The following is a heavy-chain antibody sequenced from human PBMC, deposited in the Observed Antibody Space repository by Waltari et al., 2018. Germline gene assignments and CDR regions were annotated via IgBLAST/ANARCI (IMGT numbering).Heavy chain of an antibody. CDR2: FSPLSGSQ. J-gene: IGHJ4*02. D-gene: IGHD3-16*02. CDR3: ARGYRYASSERFYLDY. V-gene: IGHV1-69*12. Sequence: QVQLAQSGAEVKSPGSSVTISCQACGLPIRGYTPCWGRQAPGQGLEWMGGFSPLSGSQIYTQKFQGRLTITADGSTRTTVMELRNLRYEDTAVYFCARGYRYASSERFYLDYWGQGTPVIVSS. CDR1: GLPIRGYT.